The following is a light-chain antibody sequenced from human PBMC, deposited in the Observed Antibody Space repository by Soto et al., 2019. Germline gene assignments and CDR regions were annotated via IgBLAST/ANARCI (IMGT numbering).Light chain of an antibody. V-gene: IGKV3-15*01. CDR1: QSVSSN. CDR3: QQYDYWQLT. CDR2: GAS. J-gene: IGKJ5*01. Sequence: EIVLTQSPGTLSLSPGERATLSCRASQSVSSNLAWYQQKPGQAPRLLIYGASTRATGIPAKFSGGGSGTEFTLTISSLQSEDFAIYYCQQYDYWQLTFGQGTRLEIK.